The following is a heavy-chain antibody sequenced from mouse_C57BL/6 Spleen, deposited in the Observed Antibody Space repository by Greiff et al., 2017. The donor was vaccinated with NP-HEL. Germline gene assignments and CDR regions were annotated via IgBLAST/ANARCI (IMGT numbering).Heavy chain of an antibody. J-gene: IGHJ4*01. CDR1: GYTFTSYW. D-gene: IGHD3-2*02. Sequence: QVQLQQSGAELVKPGASVKLSCKASGYTFTSYWMQWVKQRPGRGLEWIGEIDPSDSYTNYNQKFKGKATLTVDTSSSTAYMQLSSLTSEDSAVYYCARGAASSGYNYAMDYWGQGTSVTVSS. CDR2: IDPSDSYT. CDR3: ARGAASSGYNYAMDY. V-gene: IGHV1-50*01.